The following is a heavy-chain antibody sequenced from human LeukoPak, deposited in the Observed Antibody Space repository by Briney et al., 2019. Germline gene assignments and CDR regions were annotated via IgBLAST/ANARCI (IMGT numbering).Heavy chain of an antibody. Sequence: GGSLRLSCAASGFTFSSYGMHWVRQAPGKGLEWVAVISYDGSNKYYADSVKGRFTISRDNSKNTLYLQMNSLRAEDTAVYYCARDKGYGGESYYYYYYGMDVWGQGTTVTVSS. J-gene: IGHJ6*02. CDR1: GFTFSSYG. CDR3: ARDKGYGGESYYYYYYGMDV. CDR2: ISYDGSNK. D-gene: IGHD3-10*01. V-gene: IGHV3-30*03.